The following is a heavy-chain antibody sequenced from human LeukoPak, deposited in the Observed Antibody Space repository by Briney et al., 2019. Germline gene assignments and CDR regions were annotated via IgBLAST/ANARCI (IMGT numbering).Heavy chain of an antibody. J-gene: IGHJ3*02. Sequence: PGGSLRLSCAASGFTLSDQYMDWVRRAPGKGLEWAGRTRNKANSYTTEYAASVRGRFSISRDDSKNSLYLQMNSLKTEDTAVYYCVRRTYAAFDIWGQGTMVTVFS. D-gene: IGHD2-8*01. V-gene: IGHV3-72*01. CDR2: TRNKANSYTT. CDR3: VRRTYAAFDI. CDR1: GFTLSDQY.